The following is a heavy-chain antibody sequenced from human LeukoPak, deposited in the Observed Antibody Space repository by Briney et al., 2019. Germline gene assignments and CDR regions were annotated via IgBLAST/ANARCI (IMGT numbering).Heavy chain of an antibody. V-gene: IGHV3-21*01. CDR2: ISSSSSYI. Sequence: TRGSPRLSCAASVYTFSSYSMNWVRRAPGKGLEWVSSISSSSSYIYYADSVKGRFTISRDNAKNSLYLQMNSLRAEDTAVYYCARSRGEDWLSNFDDWGQGTLVTVSS. D-gene: IGHD3-9*01. CDR3: ARSRGEDWLSNFDD. CDR1: VYTFSSYS. J-gene: IGHJ4*02.